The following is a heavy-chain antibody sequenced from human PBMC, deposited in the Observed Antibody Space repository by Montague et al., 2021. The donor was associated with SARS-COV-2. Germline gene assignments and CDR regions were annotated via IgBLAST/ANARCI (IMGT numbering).Heavy chain of an antibody. CDR3: ARFPTSYYYDSKAAPATPDAFDL. Sequence: SETLSLTCTVSGGSISRSGYYWGWIRQPPGKGLEWIGSIYYSGSTYYNPSLKSRVTISVDTSKNQFSLKLSSVTAADTAVYYCARFPTSYYYDSKAAPATPDAFDLWGQGTMVTVSS. CDR1: GGSISRSGYY. D-gene: IGHD3-22*01. CDR2: IYYSGST. V-gene: IGHV4-39*01. J-gene: IGHJ3*01.